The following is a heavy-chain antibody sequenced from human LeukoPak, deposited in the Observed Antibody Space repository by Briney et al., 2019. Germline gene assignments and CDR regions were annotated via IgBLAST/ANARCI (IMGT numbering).Heavy chain of an antibody. V-gene: IGHV3-11*04. J-gene: IGHJ4*02. CDR2: ISNCGSNI. CDR3: ARDLYYDSSGYLGY. D-gene: IGHD3-22*01. CDR1: GFTFSDYY. Sequence: AGGSLRLSCAASGFTFSDYYMSWIRQAPGKGLEWGSYISNCGSNIYYADSVKGRFTISRDNAKNSLYLQMNSLRAEDTAVYYCARDLYYDSSGYLGYWGQGNLVTVSS.